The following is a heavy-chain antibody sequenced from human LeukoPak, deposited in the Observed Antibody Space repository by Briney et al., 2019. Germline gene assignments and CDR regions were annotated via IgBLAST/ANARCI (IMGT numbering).Heavy chain of an antibody. D-gene: IGHD5-24*01. V-gene: IGHV1-2*02. J-gene: IGHJ5*02. CDR1: GYTFTGYY. CDR2: INPNSGGT. CDR3: SRDTTMARWFDP. Sequence: GASVKVSCKASGYTFTGYYMHWVRQAPGQGLEWMGWINPNSGGTNYAQKFQGRVTMTRDTSITTAYMELTSLRSDDTAVYYCSRDTTMARWFDPWGQGTLVTVSS.